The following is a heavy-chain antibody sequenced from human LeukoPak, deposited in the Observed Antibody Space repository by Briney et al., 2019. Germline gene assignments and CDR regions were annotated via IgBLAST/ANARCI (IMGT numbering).Heavy chain of an antibody. CDR1: GGSISSYY. V-gene: IGHV4-4*07. CDR2: IYTSGST. D-gene: IGHD4-17*01. CDR3: ARDLDLRGDYVHWYFDL. J-gene: IGHJ2*01. Sequence: PSETLSLTCTVSGGSISSYYWSWIRQPAGKGLEWIGRIYTSGSTYYNPSLKSRVTMSVDTSKNQFSLKLSSVTAADTAVYYCARDLDLRGDYVHWYFDLWGRGTLVTVSS.